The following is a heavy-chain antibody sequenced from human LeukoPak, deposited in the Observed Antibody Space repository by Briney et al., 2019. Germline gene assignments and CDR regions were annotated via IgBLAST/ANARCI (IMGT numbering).Heavy chain of an antibody. CDR3: ARQGSSSWSPFNY. V-gene: IGHV3-7*01. CDR2: IKQDGSEK. CDR1: GFTFSSYW. Sequence: QSGGSLRLSCAASGFTFSSYWMSWVRQAPGKGLEWVANIKQDGSEKYYVDSVKGRFTISRDNAKNSVYLQMNSLRAEDTVVYYCARQGSSSWSPFNYWGQGTLVTVSS. J-gene: IGHJ4*02. D-gene: IGHD6-13*01.